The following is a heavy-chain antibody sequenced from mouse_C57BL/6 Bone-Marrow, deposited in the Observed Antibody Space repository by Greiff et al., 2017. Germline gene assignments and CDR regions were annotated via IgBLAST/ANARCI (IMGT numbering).Heavy chain of an antibody. V-gene: IGHV1-64*01. CDR2: IHPNSGST. J-gene: IGHJ4*01. CDR3: ARCVEEYYYAMDY. CDR1: GYTFTSYW. Sequence: VQLQQPGAELVKPGASVKLSCKASGYTFTSYWMHWVKQRPGQGLEWIGMIHPNSGSTNYNEKFKSKATLTVDKSSSTAYMQISSLTSEDSAVYYCARCVEEYYYAMDYWGQGTSVTVSS.